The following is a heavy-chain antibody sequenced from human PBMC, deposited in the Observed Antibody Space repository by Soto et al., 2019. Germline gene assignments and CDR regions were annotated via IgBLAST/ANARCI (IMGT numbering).Heavy chain of an antibody. D-gene: IGHD3-3*01. J-gene: IGHJ4*02. CDR1: GGTFSSYT. V-gene: IGHV1-69*02. CDR2: IIPILGIA. CDR3: ATTIFVVVISYYFDY. Sequence: QVQLVQSGAEVKKPGSSVKVSCKASGGTFSSYTISWVRQAPGQGREWMGRIIPILGIANYAQKFQGRVTVTADQSTSTAYMELSGLSSEDTAVYYCATTIFVVVISYYFDYWGQGTLVIVSA.